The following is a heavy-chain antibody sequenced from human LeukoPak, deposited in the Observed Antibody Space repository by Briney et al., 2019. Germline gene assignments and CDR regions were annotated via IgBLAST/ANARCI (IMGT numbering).Heavy chain of an antibody. CDR1: GXTFSSYA. CDR3: ARDAAPGIGVAGTSDY. J-gene: IGHJ4*02. V-gene: IGHV3-23*01. D-gene: IGHD6-19*01. CDR2: ISGSGGNT. Sequence: GGSLRLSCAASGXTFSSYAVNWVRQAPGKGREWVSGISGSGGNTYYTDSVKGRFTISRDNSKNTLYLQMNSLRAEDTAVYYCARDAAPGIGVAGTSDYWGQGTLVTVSS.